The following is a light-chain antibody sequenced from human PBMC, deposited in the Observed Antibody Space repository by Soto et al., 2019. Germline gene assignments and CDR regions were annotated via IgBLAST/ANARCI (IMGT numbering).Light chain of an antibody. V-gene: IGKV3-20*01. Sequence: EIVLTQSPGTLSLSPGERATLSCRASQSVSSGYLAWYQQKPGQAPRLLIYGVSSRATGIPDRFSGSGSGTDFILTISRLEPEDIATYYCQQYDNPLITFGPGTKVDIK. CDR1: QSVSSGY. CDR3: QQYDNPLIT. CDR2: GVS. J-gene: IGKJ3*01.